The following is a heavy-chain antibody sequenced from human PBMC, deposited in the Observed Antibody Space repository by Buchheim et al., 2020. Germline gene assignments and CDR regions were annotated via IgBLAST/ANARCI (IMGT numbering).Heavy chain of an antibody. Sequence: QVQLVESGGGVVQPGRSLRLSCAASGFTFSSYGMHWVRQAPGKGLEWVAVIWYDGSNKYYADSVKGRFTISRDNSKNTLYLQMNSLRAEDTAVYYCARDQVDSSGYHGYFDYWGQGTL. J-gene: IGHJ4*02. CDR3: ARDQVDSSGYHGYFDY. CDR2: IWYDGSNK. CDR1: GFTFSSYG. D-gene: IGHD3-22*01. V-gene: IGHV3-33*01.